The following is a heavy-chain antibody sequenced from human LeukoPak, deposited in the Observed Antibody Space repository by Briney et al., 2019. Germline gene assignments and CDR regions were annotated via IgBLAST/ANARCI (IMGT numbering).Heavy chain of an antibody. CDR1: GYSRTELS. V-gene: IGHV1-24*01. J-gene: IGHJ4*02. Sequence: ASVKVSCKVSGYSRTELSMHWVRLAPGQGIGWVGGFDPEDGETIYAQKFQGRVTMTEDTSTDTAYMELSSLRSEDTAVYYCATALYYDSSGIDYWGQGTLVTVSS. CDR2: FDPEDGET. CDR3: ATALYYDSSGIDY. D-gene: IGHD3-22*01.